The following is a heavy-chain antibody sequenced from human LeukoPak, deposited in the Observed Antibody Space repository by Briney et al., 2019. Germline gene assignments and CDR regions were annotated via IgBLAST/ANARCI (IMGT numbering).Heavy chain of an antibody. V-gene: IGHV3-7*05. CDR1: GFTFSSYR. Sequence: PGGSLRLSCAASGFTFSSYRMSWVRQAPGXXLEWVANIKQDGSEKYSVDYVKGRFTISRDNTNNSLYLQMSSLRAEDTAVYYCAREAAAAHSDYWGQGTLVIVSS. J-gene: IGHJ4*02. CDR3: AREAAAAHSDY. D-gene: IGHD6-13*01. CDR2: IKQDGSEK.